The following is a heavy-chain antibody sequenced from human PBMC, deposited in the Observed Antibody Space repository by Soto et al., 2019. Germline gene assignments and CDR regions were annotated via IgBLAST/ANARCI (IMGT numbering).Heavy chain of an antibody. CDR2: TYYRSKWYY. CDR1: GASVSIYSGA. D-gene: IGHD5-12*01. J-gene: IGHJ4*02. CDR3: ANDQGYSHDY. V-gene: IGHV6-1*01. Sequence: PSQTLSLTCVISGASVSIYSGAWNWIRQSPSRGLEWLGRTYYRSKWYYDYAESVKSRIIISVDTSKNQFSLQLNSVTPEDAAVYYCANDQGYSHDYWSQGTQVTVSS.